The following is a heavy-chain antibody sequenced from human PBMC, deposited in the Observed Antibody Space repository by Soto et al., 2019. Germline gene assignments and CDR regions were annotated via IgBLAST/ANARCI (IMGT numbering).Heavy chain of an antibody. D-gene: IGHD2-15*01. CDR1: GFTVSSNY. CDR3: ARGMAKVVVAATNWFDP. V-gene: IGHV3-53*01. CDR2: IYSGGST. J-gene: IGHJ5*02. Sequence: GGSLRLSCAASGFTVSSNYMSWVRQAPGKGLEWVSVIYSGGSTYYADSVKGRFTISRDNSKNTLYLQMNSLRAEDTAVYYCARGMAKVVVAATNWFDPWGQGTLVTVS.